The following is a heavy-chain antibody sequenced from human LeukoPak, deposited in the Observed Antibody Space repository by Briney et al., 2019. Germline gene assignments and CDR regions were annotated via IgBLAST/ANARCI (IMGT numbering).Heavy chain of an antibody. V-gene: IGHV3-48*03. CDR3: ARDGSGIAVAGTRPNWFDP. J-gene: IGHJ5*02. CDR1: GFTFSSYE. CDR2: ISSSGRII. Sequence: GGSLRLSCAASGFTFSSYEMNWVRQAPGKGLEWVSYISSSGRIIYYADSVKGRFTISRDNAKNSLYLQMNSLRAEDTAVYYCARDGSGIAVAGTRPNWFDPWGQGTLVTVSS. D-gene: IGHD6-19*01.